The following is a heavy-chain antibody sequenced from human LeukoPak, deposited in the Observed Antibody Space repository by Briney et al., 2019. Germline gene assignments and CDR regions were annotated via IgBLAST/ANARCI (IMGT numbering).Heavy chain of an antibody. Sequence: SETLSLTCAVYGGSISSYYWSWIRQPPGKGLEWIGYIYYSGSTNYNPSLKSRVTISVDTSKNQFSLKLTSVTAADTAVYYCARGAGYTEDYYYFMDVWGKGTTVIISS. CDR1: GGSISSYY. CDR3: ARGAGYTEDYYYFMDV. CDR2: IYYSGST. V-gene: IGHV4-59*01. D-gene: IGHD3-16*02. J-gene: IGHJ6*03.